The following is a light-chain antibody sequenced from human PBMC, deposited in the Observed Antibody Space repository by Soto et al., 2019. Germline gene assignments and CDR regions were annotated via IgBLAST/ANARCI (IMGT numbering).Light chain of an antibody. J-gene: IGKJ5*01. Sequence: TQSPGTLSLSPGERATLFCRASQSVAISQLAWYQQKPGKAPKLLIYAASTLQSGVPSRFSGSGSGTDFTLTISCLQSEDFATYYCQQYYSYPITFGQGTRLEIK. V-gene: IGKV1-8*01. CDR3: QQYYSYPIT. CDR2: AAS. CDR1: QSVAISQ.